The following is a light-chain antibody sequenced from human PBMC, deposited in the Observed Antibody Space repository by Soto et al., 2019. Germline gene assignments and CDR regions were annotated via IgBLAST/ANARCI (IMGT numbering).Light chain of an antibody. V-gene: IGKV4-1*01. CDR1: QSVLYSSNNKNY. CDR2: WAS. Sequence: DIVMTQSPDSLAVSLGERAPINCKSSQSVLYSSNNKNYLAWYQQKQGQPPKXXIYWASTRESGVPDRFSGSGSGTDFTLTISSLQAEDVAVYYCQQYYSTTLTFGGGTKVDIK. CDR3: QQYYSTTLT. J-gene: IGKJ4*01.